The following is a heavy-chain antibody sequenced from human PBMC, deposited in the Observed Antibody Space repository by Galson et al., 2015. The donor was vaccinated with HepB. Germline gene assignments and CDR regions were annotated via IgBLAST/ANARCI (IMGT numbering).Heavy chain of an antibody. CDR2: ISAYNGNT. D-gene: IGHD3-10*01. CDR3: ARFPRITIIRGVTITPPDNWFDP. V-gene: IGHV1-18*04. CDR1: GYTFTSYG. Sequence: SVKVSCKASGYTFTSYGISWVRQAPGQGLEWMGWISAYNGNTNYAQKLQGRVTMTTDTSTSTAYMELRSLRSDDTAVYYCARFPRITIIRGVTITPPDNWFDPWGPGTLVTVSS. J-gene: IGHJ5*02.